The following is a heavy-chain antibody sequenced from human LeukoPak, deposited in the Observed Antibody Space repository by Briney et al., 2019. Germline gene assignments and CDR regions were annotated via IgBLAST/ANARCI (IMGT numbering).Heavy chain of an antibody. D-gene: IGHD4-17*01. CDR2: ISAYNGNT. CDR1: GYTFTSYG. Sequence: ASVKVSCKASGYTFTSYGISWVRQAPGQGLEWMGWISAYNGNTNYAQKLQGRVTMTTDTSTSTAYMELRSLRSDDTAVYYCARADYGDYLYYFDYWGPGTLVTVSS. CDR3: ARADYGDYLYYFDY. V-gene: IGHV1-18*01. J-gene: IGHJ4*02.